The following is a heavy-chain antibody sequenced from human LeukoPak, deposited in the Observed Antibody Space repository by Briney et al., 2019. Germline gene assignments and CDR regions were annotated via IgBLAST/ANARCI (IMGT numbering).Heavy chain of an antibody. CDR3: ARGSRRDGYGDY. V-gene: IGHV4-59*01. CDR1: GGSISSYY. D-gene: IGHD5-24*01. Sequence: SETLSLTCTVSGGSISSYYWSWIRQPPGKGLEWIGYIYYSGSTNYNPSLKSRVTISVDTSKNQFSLKLSSVTAADTAVYYCARGSRRDGYGDYWGQGTLVIVSS. J-gene: IGHJ4*02. CDR2: IYYSGST.